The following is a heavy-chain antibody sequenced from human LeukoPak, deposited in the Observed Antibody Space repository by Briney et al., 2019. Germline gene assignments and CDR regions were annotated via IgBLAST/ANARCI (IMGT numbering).Heavy chain of an antibody. CDR2: IIPIFGTA. V-gene: IGHV1-69*13. D-gene: IGHD3-3*01. J-gene: IGHJ4*02. CDR1: GGTFSSYA. CDR3: ARALTQSTIFGVVIIPYFDY. Sequence: ASVKVSCKASGGTFSSYAISWVRQAPGQGLEWMGGIIPIFGTANYAQKFQGRVTITADESTSTAYMELSSLRSEDTAVYYCARALTQSTIFGVVIIPYFDYWGQGTLVTVSS.